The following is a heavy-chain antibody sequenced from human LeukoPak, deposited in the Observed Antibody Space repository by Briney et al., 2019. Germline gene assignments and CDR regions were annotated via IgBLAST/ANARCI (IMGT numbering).Heavy chain of an antibody. D-gene: IGHD3-10*01. J-gene: IGHJ4*02. CDR1: GGSISSHYY. CDR3: ARQYGSGSSYTPVVDL. V-gene: IGHV4-39*01. CDR2: IYYSGGT. Sequence: SETLSLTCTVSGGSISSHYYWIWIRQPPGKGLEWIGSIYYSGGTYYNPSLKSRVTISVDTSKNQFSLKLNSLTAAETAVYYCARQYGSGSSYTPVVDLWGQGTLVTVSS.